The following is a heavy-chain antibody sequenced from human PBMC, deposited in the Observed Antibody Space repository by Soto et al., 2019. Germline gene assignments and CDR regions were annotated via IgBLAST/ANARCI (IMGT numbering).Heavy chain of an antibody. J-gene: IGHJ6*02. V-gene: IGHV1-69*13. Sequence: GASVKVSCKASGGTFSRYAISWVRQAPGQGLEWMGGIIPIFGTANYAQKFQGRVTITADESTSTAYMELSSLRSEDTAVYYCARSRDGYNYYYYYGMDVWGQGTTVTVSS. CDR3: ARSRDGYNYYYYYGMDV. D-gene: IGHD5-12*01. CDR2: IIPIFGTA. CDR1: GGTFSRYA.